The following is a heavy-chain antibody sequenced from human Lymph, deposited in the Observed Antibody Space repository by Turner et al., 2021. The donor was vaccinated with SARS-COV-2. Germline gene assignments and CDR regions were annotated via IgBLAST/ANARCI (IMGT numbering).Heavy chain of an antibody. J-gene: IGHJ4*02. D-gene: IGHD2-15*01. V-gene: IGHV3-30*18. CDR2: ISYDGSNK. CDR1: GSTFRGYG. Sequence: QVQLVESGGGLVQPGRSLRLSCAADGSTFRGYGMYWVHQAPGKGLAWVAFISYDGSNKYYADSVKGRFTISRDNSKNTLYMQMNSLRAEDTAVYYCAKQGGGKYCSGGGCYRGYFDYWGQGTLVTVSS. CDR3: AKQGGGKYCSGGGCYRGYFDY.